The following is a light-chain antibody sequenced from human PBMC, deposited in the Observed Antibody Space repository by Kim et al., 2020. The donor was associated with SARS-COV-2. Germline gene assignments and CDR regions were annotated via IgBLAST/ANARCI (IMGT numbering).Light chain of an antibody. V-gene: IGKV3-20*01. CDR3: QQYGSSPYT. CDR2: GAS. J-gene: IGKJ2*01. Sequence: EIVLTQSPGTLSLSPGERATLSCRASLSVSSSYLAWYQQKPGQAPRLLIYGASSRATGIPDRFSGSGSGTDFTLTISRLEPEDFAVYYCQQYGSSPYTVGQGTKLEI. CDR1: LSVSSSY.